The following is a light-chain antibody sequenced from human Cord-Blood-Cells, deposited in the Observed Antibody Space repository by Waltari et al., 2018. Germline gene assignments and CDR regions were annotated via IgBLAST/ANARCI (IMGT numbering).Light chain of an antibody. CDR2: DVS. CDR3: SSYTSSSTWV. Sequence: QSALTQPASVSGSPGQSITISCTGTSSDVGGYNYVSWYQQHPGNAPKLMIYDVSKRTPGFSNRFSGSKSGNTASLTISGLQAEDEADYYCSSYTSSSTWVFGGGTKLTVL. J-gene: IGLJ3*02. CDR1: SSDVGGYNY. V-gene: IGLV2-14*01.